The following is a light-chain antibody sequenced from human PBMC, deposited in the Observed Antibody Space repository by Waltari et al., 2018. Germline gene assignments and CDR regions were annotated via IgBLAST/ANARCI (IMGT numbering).Light chain of an antibody. J-gene: IGKJ4*01. CDR1: QSVSNNY. CDR2: GAS. CDR3: QQYGNSPLT. V-gene: IGKV3-20*01. Sequence: EIVLTQSPGILSLSPGDTATLSCRASQSVSNNYLAWYQQKPGQAPRLLIDGASSRATGIPDRFSGGGSGTDFTLTISRLEPEDFAVYFCQQYGNSPLTFGGGTEVEIE.